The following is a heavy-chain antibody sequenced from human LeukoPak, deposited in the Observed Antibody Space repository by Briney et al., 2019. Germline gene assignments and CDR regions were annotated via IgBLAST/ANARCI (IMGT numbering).Heavy chain of an antibody. D-gene: IGHD3-9*01. CDR2: ISWDSGNQ. Sequence: GRSLRLSCVGSGFSLDDYAMQWVRQVPGKGLEWVSSISWDSGNQAYTDSVKGRFTISRDNDKNSLYLQMNSLRPEDTALYYFVQDMGFDLLKDAFHVWGQGTLVTVSS. CDR3: VQDMGFDLLKDAFHV. V-gene: IGHV3-9*01. J-gene: IGHJ3*01. CDR1: GFSLDDYA.